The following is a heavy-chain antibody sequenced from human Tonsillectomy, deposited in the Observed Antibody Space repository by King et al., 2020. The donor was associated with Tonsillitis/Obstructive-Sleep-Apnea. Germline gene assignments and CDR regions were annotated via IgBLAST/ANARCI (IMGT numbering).Heavy chain of an antibody. J-gene: IGHJ6*02. CDR2: IDPSDSYT. Sequence: VQLVESGAEVKKPGESLRISCKGSGYSFTNYWISWVRQMPGKGLEWMGRIDPSDSYTNYSPSFQGHVTISADKSISTAYLQWSSLKASDTAMYYCARPSFNYDFWRYGMDVWGQGTTVTVSS. V-gene: IGHV5-10-1*03. D-gene: IGHD3-3*01. CDR3: ARPSFNYDFWRYGMDV. CDR1: GYSFTNYW.